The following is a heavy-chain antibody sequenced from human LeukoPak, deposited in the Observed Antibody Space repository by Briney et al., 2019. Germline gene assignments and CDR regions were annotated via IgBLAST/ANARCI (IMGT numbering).Heavy chain of an antibody. D-gene: IGHD6-13*01. CDR2: IYYSGST. J-gene: IGHJ5*02. Sequence: PSETLSLTCTVSGGSISSNTYYWGCIRQPLGKGLEWIGYIYYSGSTNYNPSLKSRVTISVDTSKNQFSLKLSSVTAADTAVYYCARRLGYSSSWYRGDWFDPWGQGTLVTVSS. CDR3: ARRLGYSSSWYRGDWFDP. V-gene: IGHV4-61*05. CDR1: GGSISSNTYY.